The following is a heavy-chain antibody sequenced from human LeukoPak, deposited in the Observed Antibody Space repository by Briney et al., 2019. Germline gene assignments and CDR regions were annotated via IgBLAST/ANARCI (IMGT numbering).Heavy chain of an antibody. V-gene: IGHV3-7*01. J-gene: IGHJ4*02. CDR2: IESNGRER. Sequence: SGESLRLSCVASGFTFSNYYMSWVRQAPGKGLEWVATIESNGRERYNVDSVRGRFTISRDNAKSSLSLQMNTLGVEDTAVYYCARGGGECTCPAYWGQGTLVTVSS. CDR1: GFTFSNYY. D-gene: IGHD2-15*01. CDR3: ARGGGECTCPAY.